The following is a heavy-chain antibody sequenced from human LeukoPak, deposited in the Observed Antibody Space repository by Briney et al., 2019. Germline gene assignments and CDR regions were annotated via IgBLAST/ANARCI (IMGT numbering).Heavy chain of an antibody. Sequence: ASVKVSCKASGYTFTGYYMHWVRQAPGQGLEWMGWINPNSGGTNYAQKFQGRVTMTRDTSISTAYMELSRLRSDDTAVYYCARNVLLWFGELLYFDYWGQGTLVTVSS. CDR2: INPNSGGT. CDR1: GYTFTGYY. CDR3: ARNVLLWFGELLYFDY. D-gene: IGHD3-10*01. J-gene: IGHJ4*02. V-gene: IGHV1-2*02.